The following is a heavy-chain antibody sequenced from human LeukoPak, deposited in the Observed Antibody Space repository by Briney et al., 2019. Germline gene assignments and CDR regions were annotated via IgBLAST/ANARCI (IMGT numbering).Heavy chain of an antibody. D-gene: IGHD2-21*01. V-gene: IGHV3-23*01. CDR3: AKDSVVGDY. CDR2: ISGSGDTT. J-gene: IGHJ4*01. Sequence: PGGSLRLSCAASGFTFSSYAMTWVRQAPGQGLEGVSGISGSGDTTYYADSVKGRITISRDNSKKMLYLQMNSLRAEDTAVYYCAKDSVVGDYWGQGTLVTVSS. CDR1: GFTFSSYA.